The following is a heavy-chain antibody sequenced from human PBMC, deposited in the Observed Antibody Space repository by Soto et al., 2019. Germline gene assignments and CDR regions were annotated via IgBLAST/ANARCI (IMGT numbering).Heavy chain of an antibody. CDR2: INAYNGNT. CDR1: GYAFTSCG. J-gene: IGHJ4*02. D-gene: IGHD4-17*01. CDR3: ARAVNYGDFDY. Sequence: ASVKVSCKASGYAFTSCGISWVRQAPGQRLEWMGWINAYNGNTKYSQKIQGRVTITRDTSASTAYMELSSLRSEDTAVYYCARAVNYGDFDYWGQGTLVTVSS. V-gene: IGHV1-18*01.